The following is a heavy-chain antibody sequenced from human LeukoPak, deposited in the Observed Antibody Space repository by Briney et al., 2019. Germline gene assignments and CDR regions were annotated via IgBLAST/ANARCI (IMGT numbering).Heavy chain of an antibody. V-gene: IGHV3-23*01. J-gene: IGHJ4*02. Sequence: GGSLRLSCAASGFTFSSYAMSWVRQAPGKGLEWVSAISGSGGSTYYADSVKSRFTISRDNSKNTLYLQMNSLRAEDTAVYYCARNADYGDSNPFDYWGQGTLVTVSS. D-gene: IGHD4-17*01. CDR2: ISGSGGST. CDR3: ARNADYGDSNPFDY. CDR1: GFTFSSYA.